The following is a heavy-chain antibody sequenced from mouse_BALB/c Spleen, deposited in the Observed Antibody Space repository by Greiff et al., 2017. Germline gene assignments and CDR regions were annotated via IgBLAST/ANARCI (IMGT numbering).Heavy chain of an antibody. Sequence: EVNVVESGGGLVKPGGSLKLSCAASGFTFSSYTMSWVRQTPEKRLEWVATISSGGSYTYYPDSVKGRFTIARDNAKNTLYLQMSSLKSEDTAMYYCTRDRDGSYYFDYWGQGTTLTVSS. CDR3: TRDRDGSYYFDY. J-gene: IGHJ2*01. CDR1: GFTFSSYT. CDR2: ISSGGSYT. V-gene: IGHV5-6-4*01. D-gene: IGHD1-1*02.